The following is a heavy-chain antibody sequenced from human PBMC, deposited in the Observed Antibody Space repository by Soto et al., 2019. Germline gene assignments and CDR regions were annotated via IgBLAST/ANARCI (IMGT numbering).Heavy chain of an antibody. CDR3: ANLIAAAGRHWYFDL. V-gene: IGHV4-31*03. CDR2: IYYSGST. J-gene: IGHJ2*01. CDR1: GGSISSGGYY. Sequence: QVQLQESGPGLVKPSQTLSLTCTVSGGSISSGGYYWSWIRQHPGKGLEWIGYIYYSGSTYYNPSLKSRVTISVDTSKNQFSLKLSSVTAADTAVYYCANLIAAAGRHWYFDLWGRGTLVTVSS. D-gene: IGHD6-13*01.